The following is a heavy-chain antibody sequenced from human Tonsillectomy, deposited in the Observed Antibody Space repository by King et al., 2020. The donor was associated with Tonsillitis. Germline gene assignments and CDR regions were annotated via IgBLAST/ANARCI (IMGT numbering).Heavy chain of an antibody. D-gene: IGHD3-22*01. CDR3: AREDYDSSGYYYAMDV. Sequence: QLQESGPGLVKPSETLSLTCTVSGGPISSYYWSWIRQPPGKGLAWLGYIYYSGSTNYNPSLKSRVTISVDTSKNQFSLKLSSVTAADTAVYYCAREDYDSSGYYYAMDVWGQGTTVTVSS. J-gene: IGHJ6*02. CDR2: IYYSGST. V-gene: IGHV4-59*01. CDR1: GGPISSYY.